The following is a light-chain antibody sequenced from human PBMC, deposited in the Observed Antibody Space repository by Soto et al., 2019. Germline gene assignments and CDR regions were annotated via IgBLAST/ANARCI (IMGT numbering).Light chain of an antibody. Sequence: QSVLTQPASVSGSPGQSITISCTGTSSDVGGYNHVSWYQQHPGKAPKLIIYEVRNRPSGVSDRFSASKSGNTASLTISGLQAEDEADYYCSSYASSSSYVFGTGTKVTVL. CDR1: SSDVGGYNH. V-gene: IGLV2-14*01. J-gene: IGLJ1*01. CDR2: EVR. CDR3: SSYASSSSYV.